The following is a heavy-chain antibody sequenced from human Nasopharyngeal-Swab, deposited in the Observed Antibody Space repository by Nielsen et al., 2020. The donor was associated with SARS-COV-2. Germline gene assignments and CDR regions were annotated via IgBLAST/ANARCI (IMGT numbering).Heavy chain of an antibody. CDR2: IYYSGTT. J-gene: IGHJ5*02. D-gene: IGHD3-3*01. CDR1: GGSISSSSYY. Sequence: GSLRLSCTVSGGSISSSSYYWGWIRQPPGKGLEWIGSIYYSGTTYCNPSLKSRVTISVDTSKNQFSLKLSSVTAADTAVYYCARSGRYYDFWTWVWFDPWGQGTLVTVSS. V-gene: IGHV4-39*01. CDR3: ARSGRYYDFWTWVWFDP.